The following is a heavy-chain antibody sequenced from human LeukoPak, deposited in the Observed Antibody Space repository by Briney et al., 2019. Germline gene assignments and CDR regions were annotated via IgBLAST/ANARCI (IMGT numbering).Heavy chain of an antibody. CDR1: GFTFSSYG. V-gene: IGHV3-30*02. J-gene: IGHJ4*02. D-gene: IGHD3-16*02. Sequence: PGRSLRLSCAASGFTFSSYGMHWVRQAPGKGLEWVAFIRYDGSNKYYADSVKGRFTISRDNSKNTLYLQMNSLRAEDTAVYYCAKGVGWRSYDYVWGSYRTKIFDYWGQGTLVTVSS. CDR2: IRYDGSNK. CDR3: AKGVGWRSYDYVWGSYRTKIFDY.